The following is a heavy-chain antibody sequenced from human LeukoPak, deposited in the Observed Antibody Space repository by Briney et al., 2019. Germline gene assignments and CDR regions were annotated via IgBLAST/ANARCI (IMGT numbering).Heavy chain of an antibody. CDR1: GYTFTSYG. Sequence: ASVKVSCKASGYTFTSYGISWVRQAPGQGLEWMGWISAYNGNTNYAQKLQGRVTMTTDTSTSTAYMELRSLRSDDTAVYYCARDTSSSWNRNWFDPWGQGTLVTVSS. CDR2: ISAYNGNT. J-gene: IGHJ5*02. V-gene: IGHV1-18*01. D-gene: IGHD6-13*01. CDR3: ARDTSSSWNRNWFDP.